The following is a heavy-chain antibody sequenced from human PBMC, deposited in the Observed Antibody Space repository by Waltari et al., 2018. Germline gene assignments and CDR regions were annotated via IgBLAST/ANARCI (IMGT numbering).Heavy chain of an antibody. V-gene: IGHV3-53*01. CDR3: ATARAARWYFDL. CDR2: IYSVGST. Sequence: EVQLVESGGGLIQPGGSLRLSCAASGFPVSSHYMSWVRQAPGKGVELVSVIYSVGSTYYADSVKGRFTISRDNSKNTLDLQMNSLRSEDTAVYYCATARAARWYFDLWGRGTLVTVSS. D-gene: IGHD6-6*01. CDR1: GFPVSSHY. J-gene: IGHJ2*01.